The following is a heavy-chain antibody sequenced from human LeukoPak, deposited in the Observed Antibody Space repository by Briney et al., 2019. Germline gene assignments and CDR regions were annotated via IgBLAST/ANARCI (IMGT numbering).Heavy chain of an antibody. V-gene: IGHV4-39*01. CDR2: IYYSGST. D-gene: IGHD2-2*01. CDR1: GGSISSSSYY. J-gene: IGHJ4*02. Sequence: PSETLSLTCTVSGGSISSSSYYWGWIRQPPGKGLEWIGSIYYSGSTYYNPSLKSRVTISVDTSKNQFSLKLSSVTAADTAVYYCARRGYCGSTSCRTFDYWGQGTLVTVSS. CDR3: ARRGYCGSTSCRTFDY.